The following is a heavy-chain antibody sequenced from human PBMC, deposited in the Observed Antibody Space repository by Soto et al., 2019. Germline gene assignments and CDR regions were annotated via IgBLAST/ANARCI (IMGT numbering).Heavy chain of an antibody. V-gene: IGHV3-30*18. CDR3: AKDLTVFYYHGMDV. D-gene: IGHD2-8*01. CDR2: TSYDGSDK. J-gene: IGHJ6*02. Sequence: QVQLVESGGGVVQPGRSLRLSCAACGFTFSNYGMHWVRQAPGKGLEWVAITSYDGSDKSYADSVKGRFTICRDNSNDTLYLQMNSLRADDTAVYYCAKDLTVFYYHGMDVWGQGTTVTVSS. CDR1: GFTFSNYG.